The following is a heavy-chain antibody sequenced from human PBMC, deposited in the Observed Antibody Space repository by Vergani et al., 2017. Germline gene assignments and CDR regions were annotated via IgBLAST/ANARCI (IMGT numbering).Heavy chain of an antibody. CDR2: IDWDDDK. V-gene: IGHV2-70*16. CDR1: GFSLSNARMG. CDR3: ARIDTAAAATFDY. J-gene: IGHJ4*02. Sequence: QVTLQESGPVLVKPTETLTLTCTVSGFSLSNARMGVSWIRQPPGKALEWLAHIDWDDDKYYSTSLKTRLTISKDTPKNQVVLTMTNMDPVDTATYYCARIDTAAAATFDYWGQGTLVTVSS. D-gene: IGHD6-13*01.